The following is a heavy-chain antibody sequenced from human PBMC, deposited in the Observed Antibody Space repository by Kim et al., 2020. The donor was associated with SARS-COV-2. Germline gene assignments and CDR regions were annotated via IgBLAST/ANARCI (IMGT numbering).Heavy chain of an antibody. CDR3: ATGDLVRVV. CDR1: GFTFSDNY. J-gene: IGHJ4*02. CDR2: ISRSGNIT. V-gene: IGHV3-11*01. Sequence: GGSLRLSCAVSGFTFSDNYMTWIRQAPGKGLEWVSFISRSGNITYYADSVKGRFTISRDNAKNSLYLQMNSLRAEDTAVYYCATGDLVRVVWGQGTLVTVSS. D-gene: IGHD2-21*01.